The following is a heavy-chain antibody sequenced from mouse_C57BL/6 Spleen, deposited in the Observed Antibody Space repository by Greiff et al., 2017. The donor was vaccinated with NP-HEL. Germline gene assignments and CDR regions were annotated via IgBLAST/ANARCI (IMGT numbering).Heavy chain of an antibody. CDR1: GFTFSSYG. J-gene: IGHJ2*01. D-gene: IGHD4-1*01. CDR3: ARHKGANWDYFDY. CDR2: ISSGGSYP. Sequence: EVKLVESGGDLVKPGGSLKLSCAASGFTFSSYGMSWVRQTPDKRLEWVATISSGGSYPYYPDSVKGRFTISRDNAKNTLYLQMSSLKSGDTAMYYCARHKGANWDYFDYWGQGTTLTVSS. V-gene: IGHV5-6*02.